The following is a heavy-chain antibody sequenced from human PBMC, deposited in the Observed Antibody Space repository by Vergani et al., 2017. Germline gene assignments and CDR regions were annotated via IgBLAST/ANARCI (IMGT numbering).Heavy chain of an antibody. J-gene: IGHJ4*02. Sequence: EVQLVQSGAEVKKPGESLKISCKGSGYSFTSYWIGWVRQMPGKGLEWMGIIYPGDSDTSYSPSFQGQVTISADKSISTAYLQWSSLKASDTAMYYCARWSTYYDDSSGYYYVDYWGQGTLVTVSS. CDR3: ARWSTYYDDSSGYYYVDY. CDR2: IYPGDSDT. V-gene: IGHV5-51*01. CDR1: GYSFTSYW. D-gene: IGHD3-22*01.